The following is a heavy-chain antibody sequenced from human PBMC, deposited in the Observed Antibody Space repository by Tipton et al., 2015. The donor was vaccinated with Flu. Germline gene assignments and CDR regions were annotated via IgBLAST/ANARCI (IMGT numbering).Heavy chain of an antibody. Sequence: TLSLTCTVSGGSISSGGYYWSWIRQHPGKGLEWIGYIYYSGSTYYNPSRKGRVTISVDTSKNQFSLKLSSVTAADTAVYYCAREDRITRIASSPGGAFDIWGQGTMVTVSS. D-gene: IGHD3-22*01. J-gene: IGHJ3*02. CDR1: GGSISSGGYY. CDR2: IYYSGST. V-gene: IGHV4-31*03. CDR3: AREDRITRIASSPGGAFDI.